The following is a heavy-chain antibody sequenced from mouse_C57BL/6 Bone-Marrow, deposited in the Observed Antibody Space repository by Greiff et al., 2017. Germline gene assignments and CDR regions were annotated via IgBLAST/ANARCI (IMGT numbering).Heavy chain of an antibody. J-gene: IGHJ4*01. CDR2: IDPSDSYT. V-gene: IGHV1-50*01. CDR3: ALYGNYVFYAMDY. Sequence: QVQLQQPGAELVKPGASVKLSCKASGYTFTSYWMQWVKQRPGQGLEWIGEIDPSDSYTNYNQKFKGKATLTVATSSSTAYMQLSSLTSEASAVYYCALYGNYVFYAMDYWGQGTSVTVSS. D-gene: IGHD2-1*01. CDR1: GYTFTSYW.